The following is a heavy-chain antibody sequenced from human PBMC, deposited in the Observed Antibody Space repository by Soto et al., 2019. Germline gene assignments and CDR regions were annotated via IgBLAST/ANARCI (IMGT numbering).Heavy chain of an antibody. CDR1: GFTVSSNY. D-gene: IGHD3-10*01. CDR3: ASRDYGSGSLH. CDR2: IYSGGST. J-gene: IGHJ4*02. Sequence: EVQLVESGGGLVQPGGSLRLSCAASGFTVSSNYMSWVRQAPGKGLELVSVIYSGGSTYYADSVKGRFTISRHNSKNTLYLQMNSLRAADTAVYYCASRDYGSGSLHWGQGTLVTVSS. V-gene: IGHV3-53*04.